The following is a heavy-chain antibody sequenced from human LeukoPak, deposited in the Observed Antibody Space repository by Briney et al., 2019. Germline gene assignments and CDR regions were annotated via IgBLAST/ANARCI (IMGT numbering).Heavy chain of an antibody. CDR3: AKEQYFDWLLPSYYYYYGMDV. Sequence: QPGRSLRLSGAASGFTFSSYGMHWVRQAPGKGLEWVAVIWYDGSNKYYADSVKGRFTISRDNSKNTLYLQMNSLRAEDTAVYYCAKEQYFDWLLPSYYYYYGMDVWGQGTTVTVSS. CDR2: IWYDGSNK. V-gene: IGHV3-33*06. J-gene: IGHJ6*02. CDR1: GFTFSSYG. D-gene: IGHD3-9*01.